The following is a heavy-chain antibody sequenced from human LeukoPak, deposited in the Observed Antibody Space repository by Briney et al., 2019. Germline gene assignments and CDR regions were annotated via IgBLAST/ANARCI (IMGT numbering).Heavy chain of an antibody. Sequence: GGSLRLSCAASGFTFDDYGMSWVRQAPGKGLEWVSSVNCNSAYSDYVDSVRVRFTISRANAKNSLYLQMNSLRAEDTALYYCAREVATYDYYYYMDVWGKGTTVTVSS. CDR1: GFTFDDYG. J-gene: IGHJ6*03. V-gene: IGHV3-20*04. CDR2: VNCNSAYS. CDR3: AREVATYDYYYYMDV. D-gene: IGHD5-12*01.